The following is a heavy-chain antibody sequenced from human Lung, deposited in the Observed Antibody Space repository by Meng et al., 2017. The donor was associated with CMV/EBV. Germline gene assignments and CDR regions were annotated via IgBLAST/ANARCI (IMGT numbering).Heavy chain of an antibody. CDR2: INHSGST. CDR3: APDYYDSSGSIN. J-gene: IGHJ4*02. CDR1: GGSFSGYY. V-gene: IGHV4-34*01. Sequence: TXSLTCAVYGGSFSGYYWSWTRQPPGKGLEWMGEINHSGSTNYNPSLKSRVTISADTSKNQFSLNLRYVTAADTAVYYCAPDYYDSSGSINWGQGTLVTVSS. D-gene: IGHD3-22*01.